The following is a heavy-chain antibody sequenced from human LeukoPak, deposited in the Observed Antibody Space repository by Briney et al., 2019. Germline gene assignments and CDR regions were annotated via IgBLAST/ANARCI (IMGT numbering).Heavy chain of an antibody. V-gene: IGHV1-69*11. D-gene: IGHD6-13*01. J-gene: IGHJ4*02. CDR1: GGTFSSYA. Sequence: SVKVSCKASGGTFSSYAITWVRQAPGQGLEWMGRIIPILGTANYAQKFQGRVTITTDESTSTAYMELSTLRSDDTAVYYCARERPPGDSSSWFLEGYFDIWGQGTLVTVSS. CDR2: IIPILGTA. CDR3: ARERPPGDSSSWFLEGYFDI.